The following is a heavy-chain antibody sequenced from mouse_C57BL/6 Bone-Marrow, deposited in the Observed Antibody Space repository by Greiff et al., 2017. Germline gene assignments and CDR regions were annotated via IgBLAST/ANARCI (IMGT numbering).Heavy chain of an antibody. CDR3: AWRAYGDGFDY. CDR1: GYSITSDY. V-gene: IGHV3-8*01. D-gene: IGHD1-1*01. CDR2: ISYSGST. Sequence: EVQLQESGPGLAKPSQTLSLTCSVTGYSITSDYWNWIRKFPGNKLEYMGYISYSGSTNYNPSLKSRISITRDTSKNQYCLQLNSVTTDDSATYYCAWRAYGDGFDYWGQGTPLTVSS. J-gene: IGHJ2*01.